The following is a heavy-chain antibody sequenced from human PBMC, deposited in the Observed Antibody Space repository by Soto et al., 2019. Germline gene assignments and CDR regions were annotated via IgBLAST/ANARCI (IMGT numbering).Heavy chain of an antibody. Sequence: AGGSLRLSCAASGFTFSSYSMNWVRQAPGKGLEWVSYISSSTSIIYYADSVKGRFTISRDNAKNSLYLQMSSLRDEDTAVYYCARDYYGSGSYPDCFDYWGQGTLVTVSS. CDR1: GFTFSSYS. J-gene: IGHJ4*02. V-gene: IGHV3-48*02. CDR3: ARDYYGSGSYPDCFDY. D-gene: IGHD3-10*01. CDR2: ISSSTSII.